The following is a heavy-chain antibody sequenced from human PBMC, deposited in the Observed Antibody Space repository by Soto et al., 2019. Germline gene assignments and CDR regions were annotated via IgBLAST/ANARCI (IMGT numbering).Heavy chain of an antibody. CDR2: ISSSGSTI. CDR3: ARRTYSSSDVLLGAQKYAYYYYYMDV. D-gene: IGHD6-6*01. Sequence: GGSLRLSCAASGFTFSDYYMSWIRQAPGKGLEWVSYISSSGSTIYYADSVKGRFTISRDNAKNSLYLQMNSLRAEDTAVYYCARRTYSSSDVLLGAQKYAYYYYYMDVWGKGTTVTVSS. J-gene: IGHJ6*03. V-gene: IGHV3-11*01. CDR1: GFTFSDYY.